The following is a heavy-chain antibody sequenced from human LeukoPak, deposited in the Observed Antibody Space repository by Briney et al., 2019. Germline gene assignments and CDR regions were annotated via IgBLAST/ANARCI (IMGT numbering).Heavy chain of an antibody. CDR3: ARDGSRWLQLPGLDY. Sequence: KTGGSLRLSCAASGFTLSGYYMSWIRQAPGKGLEWVSYISSSGSTIYYADSVKGRFTISRDNAKNSLYLQMNSLRAEDTAVYYCARDGSRWLQLPGLDYWGQGTLVTVSS. CDR1: GFTLSGYY. V-gene: IGHV3-11*01. J-gene: IGHJ4*02. CDR2: ISSSGSTI. D-gene: IGHD5-24*01.